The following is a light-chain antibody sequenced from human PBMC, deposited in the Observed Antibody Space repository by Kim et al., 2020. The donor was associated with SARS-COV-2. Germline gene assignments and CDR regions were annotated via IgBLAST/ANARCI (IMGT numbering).Light chain of an antibody. Sequence: SAGDRVTITCRAGQGISSYLAWYQQKPGKAPKLLIYAASTLQSGVPSRFSGSGSGTDFTLTISCRQSEDFATYYCQQYYSYPPLTFGGGTKVDIK. V-gene: IGKV1-8*01. J-gene: IGKJ4*01. CDR1: QGISSY. CDR2: AAS. CDR3: QQYYSYPPLT.